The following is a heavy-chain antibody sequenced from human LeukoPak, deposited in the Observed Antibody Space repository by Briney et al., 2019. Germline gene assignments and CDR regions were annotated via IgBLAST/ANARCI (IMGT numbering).Heavy chain of an antibody. CDR2: MNPNSANR. J-gene: IGHJ4*02. CDR3: ARAGYCSATSCPPFDY. D-gene: IGHD2-2*01. CDR1: RYTFTNYD. Sequence: GASVKVSCKASRYTFTNYDINWVRQATGQGLEWMGWMNPNSANRGYAQKFQGRVTMTRDTSISTAYMELSSLRSEDTAVYYCARAGYCSATSCPPFDYWGQGTLVTVSS. V-gene: IGHV1-8*01.